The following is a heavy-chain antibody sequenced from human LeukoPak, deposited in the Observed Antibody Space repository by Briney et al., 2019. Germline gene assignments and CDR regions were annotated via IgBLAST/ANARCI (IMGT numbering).Heavy chain of an antibody. J-gene: IGHJ4*02. Sequence: GGSLRLSCAASGFTFSSYEMNWVRQAPGKGLEWVSYISSSGSTIYYADSVKGRFTISRDNAKNSLYLQMNGLRAEDTAVYYCAKYRGFGDSYDSWGQGTLVTVSS. V-gene: IGHV3-48*03. CDR2: ISSSGSTI. D-gene: IGHD3-10*01. CDR3: AKYRGFGDSYDS. CDR1: GFTFSSYE.